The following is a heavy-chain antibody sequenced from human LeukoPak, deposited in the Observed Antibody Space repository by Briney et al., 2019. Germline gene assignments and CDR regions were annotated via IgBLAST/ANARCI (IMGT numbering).Heavy chain of an antibody. CDR2: INTNTGNP. CDR3: ARVFGDYYDSSGYRDY. CDR1: GYTFTSYA. D-gene: IGHD3-22*01. V-gene: IGHV7-4-1*02. Sequence: ASVKVSSTASGYTFTSYAMNWVRQAPGQGLEWMGWINTNTGNPTYAQGFTGRFVFSLDTSVSTAYLQISSLKAENTAVYYCARVFGDYYDSSGYRDYWGQGTLVTVSS. J-gene: IGHJ4*02.